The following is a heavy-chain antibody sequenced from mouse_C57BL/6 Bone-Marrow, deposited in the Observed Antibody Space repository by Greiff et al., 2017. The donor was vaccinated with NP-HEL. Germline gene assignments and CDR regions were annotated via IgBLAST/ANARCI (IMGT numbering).Heavy chain of an antibody. CDR3: ARVDGYYLWYFDV. J-gene: IGHJ1*03. Sequence: LVESGPELVKPGASVKISCKASGYAFSSSWMNWVKQRPGKGLEWIGRIYPGDGDTNYNGKFKGKATLTADKSSSTAYMQLSSLTSEDSAVYFCARVDGYYLWYFDVWGTGTTVTVSS. CDR1: GYAFSSSW. V-gene: IGHV1-82*01. D-gene: IGHD2-3*01. CDR2: IYPGDGDT.